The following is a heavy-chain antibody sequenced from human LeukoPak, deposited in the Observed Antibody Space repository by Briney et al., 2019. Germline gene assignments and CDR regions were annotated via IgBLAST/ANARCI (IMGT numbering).Heavy chain of an antibody. J-gene: IGHJ5*02. CDR2: MNPNSGST. CDR1: GGTFSSYA. V-gene: IGHV1-8*02. CDR3: ARGPSGYSSSWYAYRENWFDP. D-gene: IGHD6-13*01. Sequence: ASVKVSCKASGGTFSSYAINWVRQATGQGLEWMGWMNPNSGSTGYAQKFQGRVTMTRNTSISTAYMELSSLRSEDTAVYYCARGPSGYSSSWYAYRENWFDPWGQGTLVTVSS.